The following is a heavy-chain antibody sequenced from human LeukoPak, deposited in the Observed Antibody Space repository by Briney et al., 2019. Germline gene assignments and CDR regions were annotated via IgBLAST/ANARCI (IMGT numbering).Heavy chain of an antibody. J-gene: IGHJ4*02. CDR2: INQSGST. Sequence: SETLSLTCAVYGGSFSGYYWSWIRQPPGKGLEWIGEINQSGSTNYNPSLKSRVSISVDTSKNQFSLKLSSVTAADTAVYYCARHGSGSFDYWGQGTLVTVSS. D-gene: IGHD3-10*01. CDR3: ARHGSGSFDY. CDR1: GGSFSGYY. V-gene: IGHV4-34*01.